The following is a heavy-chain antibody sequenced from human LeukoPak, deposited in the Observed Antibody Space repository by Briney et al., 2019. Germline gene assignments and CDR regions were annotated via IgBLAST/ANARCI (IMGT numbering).Heavy chain of an antibody. D-gene: IGHD3-3*01. CDR1: GFTFSTYW. Sequence: GGSLRLSCTASGFTFSTYWMSWVRQAPGKGLECEASIKQDGSEKEYVDSVKGRFTISRDNAKNSLYLQMISLRAEDTAVYYCARWRGAQSEFEYWGQGTLVTVSS. J-gene: IGHJ4*02. V-gene: IGHV3-7*01. CDR3: ARWRGAQSEFEY. CDR2: IKQDGSEK.